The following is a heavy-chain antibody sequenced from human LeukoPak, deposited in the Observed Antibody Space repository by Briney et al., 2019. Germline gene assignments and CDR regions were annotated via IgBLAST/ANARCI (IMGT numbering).Heavy chain of an antibody. CDR2: ISGSGGST. V-gene: IGHV3-23*01. CDR1: GFTFSSYA. CDR3: AKDGRYSSSWYYYGMDV. Sequence: GGSLRLSCAASGFTFSSYAMSWVRQAPGKGLEWVSAISGSGGSTYYADSVKGRFTISRDNSKNTLYLQMNSLRAEDAAVYYCAKDGRYSSSWYYYGMDVWGQGTTVTVSS. J-gene: IGHJ6*02. D-gene: IGHD6-13*01.